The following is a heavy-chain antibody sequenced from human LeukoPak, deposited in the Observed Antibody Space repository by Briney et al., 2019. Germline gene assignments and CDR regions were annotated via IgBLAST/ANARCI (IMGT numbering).Heavy chain of an antibody. CDR2: IIPILGIA. CDR3: ARGVVIFSEYFQH. J-gene: IGHJ1*01. Sequence: ASVKVSCKASGGTFSSYAISRVRQAPGQGLEWMGRIIPILGIANYAQKFQGRVTITADKSTSTAYMEPSSLRSEDTAVYYCARGVVIFSEYFQHWGQGTLVTVSS. V-gene: IGHV1-69*04. CDR1: GGTFSSYA. D-gene: IGHD3-3*01.